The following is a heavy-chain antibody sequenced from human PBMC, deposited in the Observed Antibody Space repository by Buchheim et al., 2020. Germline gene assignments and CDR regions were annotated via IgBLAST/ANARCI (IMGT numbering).Heavy chain of an antibody. CDR2: IYPGDSDT. V-gene: IGHV5-51*01. CDR3: ARHGSRSTTSYPNWFDP. D-gene: IGHD2-2*01. J-gene: IGHJ5*02. CDR1: GYSFTNHW. Sequence: EVQLVQSGAEVKKPGESLKISCKGSGYSFTNHWIGWVRQMPGKGLEWMGIIYPGDSDTRYSPSFRGQVIISADKSISTAYPQWGSLKASDSAMYYCARHGSRSTTSYPNWFDPWGQGTL.